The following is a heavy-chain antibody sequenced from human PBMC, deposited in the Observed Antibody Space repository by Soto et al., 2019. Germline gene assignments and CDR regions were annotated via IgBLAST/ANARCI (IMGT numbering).Heavy chain of an antibody. CDR2: MNPNSGDT. CDR1: GYTFTSYD. CDR3: ARWYGGNSGDY. V-gene: IGHV1-8*01. D-gene: IGHD2-21*02. Sequence: QVQLGQSGAEVKKSGASGKVSCKASGYTFTSYDINWVRQATGQGPEWMGWMNPNSGDTHYAQTFQGRVTMTRNTSISTAYMELSSLRSEDTAMYYCARWYGGNSGDYWGQGTLVTVSS. J-gene: IGHJ4*02.